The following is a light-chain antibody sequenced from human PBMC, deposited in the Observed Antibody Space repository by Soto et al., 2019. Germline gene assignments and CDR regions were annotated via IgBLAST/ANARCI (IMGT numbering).Light chain of an antibody. CDR3: QQRSNWPLT. CDR1: QSVSRY. J-gene: IGKJ4*01. CDR2: DAS. V-gene: IGKV3-11*01. Sequence: EIVLTQSPATLSLSPGERATLSCRASQSVSRYLAWYQQKPGQAPRLLIYDASNRATGIPARFSGSRSGTDFTLTISSLEPEDVAVYYCQQRSNWPLTFGGGTKVEIK.